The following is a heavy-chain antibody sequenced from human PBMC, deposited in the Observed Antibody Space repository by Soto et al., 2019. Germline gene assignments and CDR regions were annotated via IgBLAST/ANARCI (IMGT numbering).Heavy chain of an antibody. J-gene: IGHJ6*02. D-gene: IGHD4-17*01. Sequence: GASVKVSCKASGGTFSSYAISWVRQAPGQGLEWMGGIIPIFGTANYAQKFQGRVTITADESTSTAYMELSSLRSEDTAVYYCARADYLFPYYYYGMDVWGQGTTVTVSS. V-gene: IGHV1-69*13. CDR1: GGTFSSYA. CDR3: ARADYLFPYYYYGMDV. CDR2: IIPIFGTA.